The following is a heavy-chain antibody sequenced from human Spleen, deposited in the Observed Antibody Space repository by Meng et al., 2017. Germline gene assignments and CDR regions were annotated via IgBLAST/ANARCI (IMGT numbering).Heavy chain of an antibody. Sequence: LSLTCAVYGGSFNGYYWSWIRQAPGKGLEWVSYISSSGRTIYYADSVKGRFTISRDNAKNSVYLQMNSLRVEDTAVYYCARDFGGSYTWDYWGQGRLVTVSS. CDR2: ISSSGRTI. CDR3: ARDFGGSYTWDY. CDR1: GGSFNGYY. D-gene: IGHD1-26*01. V-gene: IGHV3-11*04. J-gene: IGHJ4*02.